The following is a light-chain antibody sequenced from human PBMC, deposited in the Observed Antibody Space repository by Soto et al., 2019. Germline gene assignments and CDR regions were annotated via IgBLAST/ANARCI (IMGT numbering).Light chain of an antibody. J-gene: IGKJ5*01. CDR3: QRRSNWPPVIT. V-gene: IGKV3-11*01. CDR2: DAS. CDR1: QTFSSH. Sequence: EIVLTQSPATLSLSPGERATLSCRASQTFSSHLAWYQQKPGQAPRLLIYDASKRATGIPARFSGRGSGTVFALTISSLEPEDFAVYYCQRRSNWPPVITFGQGTRLEIK.